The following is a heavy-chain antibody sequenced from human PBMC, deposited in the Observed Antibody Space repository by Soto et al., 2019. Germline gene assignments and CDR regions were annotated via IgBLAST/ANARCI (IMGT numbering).Heavy chain of an antibody. CDR2: IIPIFGTA. D-gene: IGHD3-9*01. V-gene: IGHV1-69*13. CDR1: GGTFSSYA. Sequence: ASVKVSCKASGGTFSSYAISWVRQAPGQGLEWMGGIIPIFGTANYAQKFQGRVTITADESTSTAYMELSSLRSEDTAVYYCARDQPTTTYDILTGAYAFDIWGQGTMVTVSS. J-gene: IGHJ3*02. CDR3: ARDQPTTTYDILTGAYAFDI.